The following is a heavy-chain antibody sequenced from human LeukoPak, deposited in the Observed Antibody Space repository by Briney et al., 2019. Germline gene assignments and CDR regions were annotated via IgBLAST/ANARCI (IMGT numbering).Heavy chain of an antibody. J-gene: IGHJ4*02. V-gene: IGHV3-74*01. D-gene: IGHD3-16*01. CDR3: TRINYG. CDR1: GFIFSSYW. CDR2: INSDGSTT. Sequence: GGSLRLSCAASGFIFSSYWMHWVRQAPGKGLMWVSRINSDGSTTSYADSVKGRFTISRDNAKNTLYLQMNRLRVEDTAVYYCTRINYGWGQGTLVTVSS.